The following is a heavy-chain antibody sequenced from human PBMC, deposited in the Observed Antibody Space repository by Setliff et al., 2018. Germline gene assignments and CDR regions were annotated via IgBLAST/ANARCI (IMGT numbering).Heavy chain of an antibody. J-gene: IGHJ4*02. Sequence: GGSLRLSCAASGFSFRTFSMHWVRQAPGKGLEWVSYISSSSSTIYYADSVKGRFTISRDNAKNSLYLQMNSLRAEDTAVYYCARVYSGYDPNHYFDYWGQGTLVTVSS. CDR2: ISSSSSTI. V-gene: IGHV3-48*01. CDR3: ARVYSGYDPNHYFDY. CDR1: GFSFRTFS. D-gene: IGHD5-12*01.